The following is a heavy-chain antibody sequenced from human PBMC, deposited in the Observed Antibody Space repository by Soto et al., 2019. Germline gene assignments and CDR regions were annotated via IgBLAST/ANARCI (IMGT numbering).Heavy chain of an antibody. J-gene: IGHJ6*02. CDR2: ISGSGGRT. Sequence: EVQLLESGGGLVQPGGSLRLSCAASGFTFSSYAMSWVRQAPGKGLEWVSAISGSGGRTYYADSVKGRFTISRDNSKNTLYLQMNSLRDEDTAVYYCAKDSYYYDSSGRSYYYYYYYGMDVWGQGTTVTASS. V-gene: IGHV3-23*01. CDR3: AKDSYYYDSSGRSYYYYYYYGMDV. CDR1: GFTFSSYA. D-gene: IGHD3-22*01.